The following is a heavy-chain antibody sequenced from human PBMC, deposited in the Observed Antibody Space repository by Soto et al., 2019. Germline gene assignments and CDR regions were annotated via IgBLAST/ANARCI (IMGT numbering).Heavy chain of an antibody. CDR1: GSTFRSYG. CDR3: AKDTYYHDSTGYYVFDY. J-gene: IGHJ4*02. Sequence: QVQLVESGGGVVQPGRSLRLSCADSGSTFRSYGMHWVRQAPGKGLEWVAAISYDGSNKNYVDSVKGRFTISRDNSENTLYLQMNSLRTEDAAVYYCAKDTYYHDSTGYYVFDYWGQGTLVTVSS. D-gene: IGHD3-22*01. CDR2: ISYDGSNK. V-gene: IGHV3-30*18.